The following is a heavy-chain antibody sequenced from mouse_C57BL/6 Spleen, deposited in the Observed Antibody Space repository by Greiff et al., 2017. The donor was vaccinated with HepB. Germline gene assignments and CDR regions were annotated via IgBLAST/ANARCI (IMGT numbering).Heavy chain of an antibody. Sequence: EVMLVESGGGLVQPGGSLSLSCAASGFTFTDYYMSWVRQPPGKALEWLGFIRNKANGYTTEYSASVKGRFTISRDNSQSILYLQMNALRAEDSATYYCARYTGPVGYYEAWFAYWGQGTLVTVSA. CDR2: IRNKANGYTT. V-gene: IGHV7-3*01. CDR1: GFTFTDYY. D-gene: IGHD2-3*01. CDR3: ARYTGPVGYYEAWFAY. J-gene: IGHJ3*01.